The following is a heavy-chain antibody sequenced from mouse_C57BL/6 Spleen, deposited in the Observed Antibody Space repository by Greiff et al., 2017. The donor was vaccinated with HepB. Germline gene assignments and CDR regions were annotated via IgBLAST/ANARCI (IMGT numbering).Heavy chain of an antibody. J-gene: IGHJ3*01. V-gene: IGHV1-64*01. CDR2: IHPNSGST. D-gene: IGHD2-3*01. CDR1: GYTFTSYW. Sequence: QVQLKQPGAELVKPGASVKLSCKASGYTFTSYWMHWVKQRPGQGLEWIGMIHPNSGSTNYNEKFKSKATLTVDKSSSTPYMQLSSLTSEDSAVYYCIFYDGYYRGFAYWGQGTLVTVSA. CDR3: IFYDGYYRGFAY.